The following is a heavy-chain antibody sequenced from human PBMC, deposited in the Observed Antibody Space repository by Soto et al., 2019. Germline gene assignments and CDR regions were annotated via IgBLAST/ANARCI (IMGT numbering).Heavy chain of an antibody. D-gene: IGHD1-1*01. Sequence: QVQLQESGPGLVKPSETLSLTCTVSGGSISSYYWSWIRQPPGKGLEWIGYIYYSGSTNYNPSLKSRVTISVDTSKNQFSLKLSSVTAADTAVYYCARTNWNPAWFDPWGQGTLVTVSS. CDR3: ARTNWNPAWFDP. J-gene: IGHJ5*02. CDR2: IYYSGST. CDR1: GGSISSYY. V-gene: IGHV4-59*01.